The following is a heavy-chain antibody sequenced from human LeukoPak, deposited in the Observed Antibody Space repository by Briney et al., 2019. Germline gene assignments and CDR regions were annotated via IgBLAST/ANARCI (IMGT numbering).Heavy chain of an antibody. D-gene: IGHD3-16*01. CDR2: IYYSGNT. Sequence: PSQTLSLTCTVSGGSISSGGYYWSWVRQPPGKGLEWIGLIYYSGNTNYNPSLKSRLTMSLDKSKRQLSLKLNSVTAADTAVYFCMSRQTANFYATFDIWGQGTKVAVSS. V-gene: IGHV4-61*02. CDR3: MSRQTANFYATFDI. CDR1: GGSISSGGYY. J-gene: IGHJ3*02.